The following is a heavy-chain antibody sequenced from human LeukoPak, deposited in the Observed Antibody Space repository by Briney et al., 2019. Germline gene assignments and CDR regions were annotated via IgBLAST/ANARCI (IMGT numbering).Heavy chain of an antibody. CDR1: GFTFSSHW. J-gene: IGHJ4*02. D-gene: IGHD3-10*01. Sequence: GGSLRLSCAASGFTFSSHWMHWVRQAPGKGLVWVSRISSDGTNTNYADSVKGRFTISRDDAKNTLYLQMNSLRVEDTAVYYCTRGPPDGSGNYYPGDFWGQGTLVTVSS. V-gene: IGHV3-74*01. CDR2: ISSDGTNT. CDR3: TRGPPDGSGNYYPGDF.